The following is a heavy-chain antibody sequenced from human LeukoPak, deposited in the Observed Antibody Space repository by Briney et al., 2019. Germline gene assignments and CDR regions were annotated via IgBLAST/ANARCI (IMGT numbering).Heavy chain of an antibody. CDR2: ISDNGGST. J-gene: IGHJ4*02. D-gene: IGHD6-13*01. CDR1: GFTFSSYA. Sequence: PGGSLRLSCAASGFTFSSYAMGWVRQAPGKGLEWASTISDNGGSTYYADSVTGRFTISRDNSKNTLYLQMNSLRAEDTAIYFCAKKDSSTWYDYWGQGTLVTVSS. CDR3: AKKDSSTWYDY. V-gene: IGHV3-23*01.